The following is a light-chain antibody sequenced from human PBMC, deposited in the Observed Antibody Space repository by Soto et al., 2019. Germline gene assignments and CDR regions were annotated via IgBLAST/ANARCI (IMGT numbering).Light chain of an antibody. V-gene: IGKV3-20*01. CDR1: QSVSSSY. Sequence: EIVLTQSPGTLSLSPGERATLSCRASQSVSSSYLAWYQQKPGQAPRLLIYGASSRATGIPDRFSGSGSGTELTLSSSRLEPEDCAVYYCQQYGSSRTFGQGTKVEIK. J-gene: IGKJ1*01. CDR2: GAS. CDR3: QQYGSSRT.